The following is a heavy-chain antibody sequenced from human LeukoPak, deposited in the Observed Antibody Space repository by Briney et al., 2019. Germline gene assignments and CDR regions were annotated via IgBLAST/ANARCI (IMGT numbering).Heavy chain of an antibody. CDR2: IRYDGSNR. CDR3: ARDYYGSGSYYNPPEA. D-gene: IGHD3-10*01. CDR1: GFTFSSYG. V-gene: IGHV3-30*02. J-gene: IGHJ4*02. Sequence: GGSLRLSCAASGFTFSSYGMHWVRQAPGKGLEWVAFIRYDGSNRYYADSVEGRFTIPRDNSKNTLYLQMNSLRAEDTAVYYCARDYYGSGSYYNPPEARGQGTLVTVSS.